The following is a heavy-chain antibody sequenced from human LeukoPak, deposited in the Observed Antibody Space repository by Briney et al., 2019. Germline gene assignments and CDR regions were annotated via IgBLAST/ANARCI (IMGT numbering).Heavy chain of an antibody. V-gene: IGHV3-48*04. CDR2: ISSSSSTI. Sequence: GGSLRLSCAASGFTFSSYSMNWVRQAPGKGLEWVSYISSSSSTIYYTHSVKGRFTISRDNAKNSLYLQMNSLRAEDTAVYYCARELVPFDVWGQGTTVTVSS. CDR1: GFTFSSYS. D-gene: IGHD6-13*01. CDR3: ARELVPFDV. J-gene: IGHJ6*02.